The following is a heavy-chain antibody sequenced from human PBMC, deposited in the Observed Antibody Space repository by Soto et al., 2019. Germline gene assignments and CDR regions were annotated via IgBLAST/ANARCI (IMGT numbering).Heavy chain of an antibody. CDR3: ARVSSSYVGASDI. Sequence: GESLKISCQGSGYSFSTYWIGWVRQMPGKGLEWMGIISPADSDTRYSPSFQGQVTISADKSICTAYMQWNSLKASDTAMYYCARVSSSYVGASDIWGQGTMVTVSS. CDR1: GYSFSTYW. CDR2: ISPADSDT. V-gene: IGHV5-51*01. D-gene: IGHD6-13*01. J-gene: IGHJ3*02.